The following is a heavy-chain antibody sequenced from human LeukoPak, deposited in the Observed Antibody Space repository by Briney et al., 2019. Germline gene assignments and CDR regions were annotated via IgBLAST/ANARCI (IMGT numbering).Heavy chain of an antibody. D-gene: IGHD2-15*01. CDR3: ARAGRGGYYYYMDV. V-gene: IGHV1-2*02. CDR1: GYTFTDYY. J-gene: IGHJ6*03. Sequence: ASVKVSCKASGYTFTDYYVHWVRLAPGQGLEWMGWINPNSGATSYAQIFQGRVTMTRDTSINTAYMELSRLRSDDTAVYYCARAGRGGYYYYMDVWGKGTTVTISS. CDR2: INPNSGAT.